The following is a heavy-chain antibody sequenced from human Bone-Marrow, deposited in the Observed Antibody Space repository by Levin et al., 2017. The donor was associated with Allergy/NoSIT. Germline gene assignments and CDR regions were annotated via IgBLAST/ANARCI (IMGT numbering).Heavy chain of an antibody. J-gene: IGHJ4*02. V-gene: IGHV3-23*01. CDR3: AKVGVLQADSSGYYYFDY. CDR2: ISGSGGST. D-gene: IGHD3-22*01. CDR1: GFTFSSYA. Sequence: PGGSLRLSCAASGFTFSSYAMSWVRQAPGKGLEWVSAISGSGGSTYYADSVKGRFTISRDNSKNTLYLQMNSLRAEDTAVYYCAKVGVLQADSSGYYYFDYWGQGTLVTVSS.